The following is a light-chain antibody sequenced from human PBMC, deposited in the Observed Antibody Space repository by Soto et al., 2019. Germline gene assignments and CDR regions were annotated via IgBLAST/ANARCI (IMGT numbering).Light chain of an antibody. Sequence: EVVMTQSPATLSVSPGERATLSCRASQSVSNNLAWYQQKPGQAPRLLIFGASTGATGIPARFSGSGSGTEFTLTISSLQSEDFAVYYCQQYNNWPPLTFGGGTKVEIK. CDR1: QSVSNN. J-gene: IGKJ4*01. CDR2: GAS. V-gene: IGKV3-15*01. CDR3: QQYNNWPPLT.